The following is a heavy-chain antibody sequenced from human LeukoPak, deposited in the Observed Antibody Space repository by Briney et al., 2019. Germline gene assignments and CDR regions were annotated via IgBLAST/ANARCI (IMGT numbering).Heavy chain of an antibody. CDR2: TIGTGDSK. CDR1: GFTFRNYG. CDR3: ASLYNDYGDY. Sequence: GGSLRLSCAASGFTFRNYGMSWVRQAPGKGLEWVSGTIGTGDSKFYADPVKGRFTISRGNSRNTLYLHMNSLRVDDTAVYYCASLYNDYGDYWGQGALVTVSS. V-gene: IGHV3-23*01. D-gene: IGHD5-24*01. J-gene: IGHJ4*02.